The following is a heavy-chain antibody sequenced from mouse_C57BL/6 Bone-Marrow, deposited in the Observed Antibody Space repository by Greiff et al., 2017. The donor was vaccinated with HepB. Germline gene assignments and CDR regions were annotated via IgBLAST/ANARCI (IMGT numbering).Heavy chain of an antibody. D-gene: IGHD1-1*01. V-gene: IGHV14-4*01. CDR1: GFNIKDDY. Sequence: VQLKQSGAELVRPGASVKLSCTASGFNIKDDYMHWVKQRPEQGLEWIGWIDPENGDTEYASKFQGKATIPADTSSNTAYLQLSSLTSEDTAVYYCTMDYGSSYDAMDYWGQGTSVTVSS. CDR2: IDPENGDT. CDR3: TMDYGSSYDAMDY. J-gene: IGHJ4*01.